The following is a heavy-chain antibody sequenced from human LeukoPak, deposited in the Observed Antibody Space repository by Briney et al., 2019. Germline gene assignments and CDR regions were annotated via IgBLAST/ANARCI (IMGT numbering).Heavy chain of an antibody. J-gene: IGHJ6*02. CDR1: GFTIDDYT. Sequence: GGSLRLSCAASGFTIDDYTMHWVRQAPGKGLEWVSLISWDGGSTYYADSVKGRFTVSRDNSKNSLSLQMNSLRTEDTALYYCTKEYGSGSSGYHYYYGMDVWGQGTTVTVSS. D-gene: IGHD3-10*01. V-gene: IGHV3-43*01. CDR3: TKEYGSGSSGYHYYYGMDV. CDR2: ISWDGGST.